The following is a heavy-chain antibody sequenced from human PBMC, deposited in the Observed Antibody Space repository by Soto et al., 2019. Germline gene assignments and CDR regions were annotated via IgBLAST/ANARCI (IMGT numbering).Heavy chain of an antibody. J-gene: IGHJ4*01. V-gene: IGHV3-15*07. CDR1: GFTFSNAW. Sequence: GGSLRLSCAASGFTFSNAWINWVRQTPGRGLEWVGRVKSKNDGGTTDFAAPVKGRFAISRDESKNMVYLEMNRLQTEDTAMYYCFTFSFITPLTVPFVYCGPGILVTVFS. CDR2: VKSKNDGGTT. CDR3: FTFSFITPLTVPFVY. D-gene: IGHD3-22*01.